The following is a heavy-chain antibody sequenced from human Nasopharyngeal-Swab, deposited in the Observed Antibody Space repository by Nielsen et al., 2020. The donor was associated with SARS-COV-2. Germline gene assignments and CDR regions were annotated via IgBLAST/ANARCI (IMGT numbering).Heavy chain of an antibody. CDR2: ISPTSDYI. Sequence: GESLKISCAASGFTFSSYTMNWVRQAPGKGLEWVSSISPTSDYIYYAESVKGRFTISRDNAKNSLFLQMNSLRAEEMAIYYCVRGSYGHYDSWGQGALITVSS. CDR1: GFTFSSYT. J-gene: IGHJ5*01. CDR3: VRGSYGHYDS. D-gene: IGHD4-17*01. V-gene: IGHV3-21*06.